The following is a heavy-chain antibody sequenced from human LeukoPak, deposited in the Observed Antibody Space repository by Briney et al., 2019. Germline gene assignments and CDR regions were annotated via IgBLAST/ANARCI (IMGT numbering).Heavy chain of an antibody. V-gene: IGHV4-4*07. CDR3: ARDQRVRGVHYYYGMDV. Sequence: SETLSLTCTVSGGSISSYYWSWIRQPAGKGLEWIGRIYTSGSTNYNPSPKSRATMSVDTSKNQFSLKLSSVTAADTAMYYCARDQRVRGVHYYYGMDVWGQGTTVTVSS. CDR1: GGSISSYY. D-gene: IGHD3-10*01. CDR2: IYTSGST. J-gene: IGHJ6*02.